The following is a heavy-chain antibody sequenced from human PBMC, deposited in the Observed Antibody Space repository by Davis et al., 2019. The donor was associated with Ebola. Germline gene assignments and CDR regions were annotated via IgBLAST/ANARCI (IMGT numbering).Heavy chain of an antibody. CDR3: ARNRRVYGSSWYGWSDT. CDR1: GGTFSSYA. D-gene: IGHD6-13*01. CDR2: IIPIFGTA. V-gene: IGHV1-69*13. Sequence: SVKVSCKASGGTFSSYAISWVRQAPGQGLEWMGGIIPIFGTANYAQKFQGRVTITADESTSTAYMELSSLRSEDTAVYYCARNRRVYGSSWYGWSDTWGQGTLVTVSS. J-gene: IGHJ5*02.